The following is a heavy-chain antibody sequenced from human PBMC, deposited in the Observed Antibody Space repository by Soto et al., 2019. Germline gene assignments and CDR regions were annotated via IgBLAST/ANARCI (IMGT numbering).Heavy chain of an antibody. J-gene: IGHJ4*02. CDR1: GFTFSSYA. V-gene: IGHV3-64D*08. Sequence: PGGSLRLSCSASGFTFSSYAMHWVRQAPGKGLEYASAISSNGGSTYYADSAKGRFTISRDNSRNTLYLQMSSLRAEDTAVYYCVKDRGHYDFRSGPDYWGQGTLVTVSS. CDR2: ISSNGGST. CDR3: VKDRGHYDFRSGPDY. D-gene: IGHD3-3*01.